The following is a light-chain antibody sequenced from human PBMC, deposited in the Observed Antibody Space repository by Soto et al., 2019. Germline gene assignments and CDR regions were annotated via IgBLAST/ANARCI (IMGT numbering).Light chain of an antibody. CDR3: TSYGGSNNVL. V-gene: IGLV2-8*01. CDR1: SSDVGFYNY. J-gene: IGLJ3*02. CDR2: EVS. Sequence: QSALTQPPSASGSPGQSVTISCTGTSSDVGFYNYLSWYQQHPGKAPKLIISEVSKRPSGVPDRFSGSKSGNTASLTVSGLQAEDEADYYCTSYGGSNNVLFGGGTKLTVL.